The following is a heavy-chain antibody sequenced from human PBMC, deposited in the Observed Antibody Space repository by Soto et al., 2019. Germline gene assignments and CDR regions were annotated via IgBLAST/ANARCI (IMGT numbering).Heavy chain of an antibody. J-gene: IGHJ6*03. CDR1: GFTFSSYW. CDR3: ARVGRQYYYMDV. CDR2: IKQDGSEK. V-gene: IGHV3-7*01. Sequence: GGSLRLSCATSGFTFSSYWMSWVRQAPGKGLEWVANIKQDGSEKYYVDSVKGRFTISRDNAKNSLYLQMNSLRAEDTAVYYSARVGRQYYYMDVWGKGTTVTVSS.